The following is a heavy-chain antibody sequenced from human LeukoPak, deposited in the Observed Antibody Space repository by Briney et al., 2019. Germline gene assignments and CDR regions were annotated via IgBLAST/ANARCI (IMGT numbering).Heavy chain of an antibody. V-gene: IGHV5-51*01. D-gene: IGHD4-11*01. Sequence: GESLKISCKAFGYRFSNYWIGWVRQVPGKGLEWMGIIYSGDSDTRYSPPFQGQVTISADKSITTRYLQWSSLKASDTAMYYCARAPTSVSNPYYFDYWGQGALVTVSS. J-gene: IGHJ4*02. CDR3: ARAPTSVSNPYYFDY. CDR2: IYSGDSDT. CDR1: GYRFSNYW.